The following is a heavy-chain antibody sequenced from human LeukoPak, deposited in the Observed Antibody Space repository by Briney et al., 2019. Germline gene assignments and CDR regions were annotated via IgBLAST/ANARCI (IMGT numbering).Heavy chain of an antibody. CDR2: INPNSGGT. Sequence: ASVKVSCKASGYTFTGYYMHWVRQAPGQGLEWMGWINPNSGGTNYAQKFQGRVTMTRDTSISTAYMELSSLRSEDTAVYYCATAVFGTTGTTYAFDIWGQGTMVTVSS. V-gene: IGHV1-2*02. D-gene: IGHD1-1*01. CDR3: ATAVFGTTGTTYAFDI. CDR1: GYTFTGYY. J-gene: IGHJ3*02.